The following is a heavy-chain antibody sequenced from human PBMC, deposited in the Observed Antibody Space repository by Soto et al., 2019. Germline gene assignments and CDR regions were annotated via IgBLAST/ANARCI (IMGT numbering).Heavy chain of an antibody. V-gene: IGHV3-7*01. Sequence: EVQLVESGGGFVQPGGSLRLSCAASGFIFSNDWMTWVRQAPGKGLEWVANIKPDGSERYYVDSVKGRFTISRDDAKNSLYLQMNGLRAEDTALYYCARSNAIAMWGQGTMVTVSS. J-gene: IGHJ3*02. D-gene: IGHD2-2*01. CDR1: GFIFSNDW. CDR3: ARSNAIAM. CDR2: IKPDGSER.